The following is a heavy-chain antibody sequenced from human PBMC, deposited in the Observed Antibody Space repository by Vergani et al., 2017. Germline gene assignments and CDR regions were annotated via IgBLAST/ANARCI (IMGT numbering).Heavy chain of an antibody. D-gene: IGHD3-22*01. V-gene: IGHV4-34*01. CDR2: INHSGST. CDR1: GGSFSGYY. Sequence: QVQLQQWGAGLLKPSETLSLTCAVYGGSFSGYYWSWIRQPPGKGLEWIGEINHSGSTNYNPSLKSRVTISVDTSKNQFSLKLSSVTAADMAVYYCAGSRGRGSSGYYSRLYYYYYGMDVWGQGTTVTVSS. CDR3: AGSRGRGSSGYYSRLYYYYYGMDV. J-gene: IGHJ6*02.